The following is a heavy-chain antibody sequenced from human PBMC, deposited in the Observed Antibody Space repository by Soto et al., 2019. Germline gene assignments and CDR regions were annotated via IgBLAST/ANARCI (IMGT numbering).Heavy chain of an antibody. CDR1: GGSFSGYY. J-gene: IGHJ6*02. Sequence: KPSETLSLTCAVYGGSFSGYYWSWIRQPPGKGLEWIGEINHSGSTNYNPSLKSRVTISVDTSKNQFSLKLSSVTAADTAVYYCARGLGDRYSGRGGYYYGMDVWGQGTTVTVSS. V-gene: IGHV4-34*01. CDR3: ARGLGDRYSGRGGYYYGMDV. CDR2: INHSGST. D-gene: IGHD1-26*01.